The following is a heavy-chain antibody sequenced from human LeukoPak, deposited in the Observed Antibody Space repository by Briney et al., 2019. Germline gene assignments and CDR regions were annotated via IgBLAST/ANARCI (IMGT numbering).Heavy chain of an antibody. CDR2: IYYSGST. V-gene: IGHV4-39*07. CDR3: ARATYYDFWSGYQNWFDP. Sequence: PSETLSLTCTVSGGSISSSSYYWGWIRQPPGKGLEWIGSIYYSGSTYYNPSLKSRVTISVDTSKNQFSLKLSSVTAADTAVYYCARATYYDFWSGYQNWFDPWGQGTLVTVSS. J-gene: IGHJ5*02. CDR1: GGSISSSSYY. D-gene: IGHD3-3*01.